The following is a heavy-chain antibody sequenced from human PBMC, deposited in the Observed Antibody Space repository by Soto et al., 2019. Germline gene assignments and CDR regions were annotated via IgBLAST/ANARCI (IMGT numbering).Heavy chain of an antibody. Sequence: SETLSLTCTVSSGSIRTDNYYWTWIRQHPGKGLEWIGNIYHIGSTYYNMALKSRVSMSVDRFKNQFSLKVNSVTAADTAVYYCARASRMGTALDPDAFDIWGQGRMVTVSS. J-gene: IGHJ3*02. V-gene: IGHV4-31*03. D-gene: IGHD1-1*01. CDR3: ARASRMGTALDPDAFDI. CDR1: SGSIRTDNYY. CDR2: IYHIGST.